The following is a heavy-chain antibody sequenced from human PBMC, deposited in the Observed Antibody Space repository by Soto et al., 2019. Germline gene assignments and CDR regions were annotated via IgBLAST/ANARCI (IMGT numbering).Heavy chain of an antibody. CDR3: ASLSSGYPFFNGMDV. Sequence: QLQLQESGPGLVKPSETLSLTCTVSGGSISSSSYYWGWIRQPPGKGLEWIGSIYYSGSTYYNPSLKSRVTISVDTSKNQFSLKLGSVTAADTAVYYCASLSSGYPFFNGMDVWGQGTTVTVSS. D-gene: IGHD3-22*01. CDR1: GGSISSSSYY. CDR2: IYYSGST. J-gene: IGHJ6*02. V-gene: IGHV4-39*01.